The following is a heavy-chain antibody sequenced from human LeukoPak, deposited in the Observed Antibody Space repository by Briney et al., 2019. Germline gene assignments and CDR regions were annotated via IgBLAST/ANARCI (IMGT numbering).Heavy chain of an antibody. CDR2: ISGSSGST. CDR1: GFTFSSYA. CDR3: AKSPLGFGSGWSQNPLDY. Sequence: GGSLRLSCAASGFTFSSYAMSWVRQAPGKGLEWVSVISGSSGSTYYADSVKGRFTISRDNSKNTLYLQMNSLRGEGTAVYYCAKSPLGFGSGWSQNPLDYWGQGALVTVSS. V-gene: IGHV3-23*01. J-gene: IGHJ4*02. D-gene: IGHD6-19*01.